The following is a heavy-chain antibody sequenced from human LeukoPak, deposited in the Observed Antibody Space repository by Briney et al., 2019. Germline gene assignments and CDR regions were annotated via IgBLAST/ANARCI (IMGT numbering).Heavy chain of an antibody. CDR1: GFTFSHHW. CDR2: INQDGGEK. D-gene: IGHD5-12*01. V-gene: IGHV3-7*01. J-gene: IGHJ4*02. CDR3: GRGWPGYTSPLDY. Sequence: TGGSLRLSCAASGFTFSHHWMNWVRQAPGEGLKWVATINQDGGEKHYVDSVKGRFIISRDNAKNSLFLQMNSLRAEDTAVYYCGRGWPGYTSPLDYWGQGILVAVSS.